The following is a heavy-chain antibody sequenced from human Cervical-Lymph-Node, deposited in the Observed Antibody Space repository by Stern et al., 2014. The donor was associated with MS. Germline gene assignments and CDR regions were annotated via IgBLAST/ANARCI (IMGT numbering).Heavy chain of an antibody. CDR3: ARGAYCGGDCYWVWYDL. Sequence: VQLVESGAEVKKPGSSVKVSCKASGGTFSDSSISWVRQAPGQGLEWVGGIIPIFGAADYAQSFQGRVTITADESTVTAYMELTSLTSEDTAVYYCARGAYCGGDCYWVWYDLWGQGTLVTVSS. CDR1: GGTFSDSS. CDR2: IIPIFGAA. V-gene: IGHV1-69*01. J-gene: IGHJ5*02. D-gene: IGHD2-21*02.